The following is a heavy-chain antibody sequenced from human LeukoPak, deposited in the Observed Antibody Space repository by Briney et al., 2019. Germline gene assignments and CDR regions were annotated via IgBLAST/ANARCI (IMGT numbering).Heavy chain of an antibody. CDR3: ARVVIATDAFDI. CDR2: ISSSGSTI. CDR1: GFTFSDYY. J-gene: IGHJ3*02. V-gene: IGHV3-11*01. D-gene: IGHD2-21*01. Sequence: GGSLRLSCAASGFTFSDYYMSWIRQAPGKGREWVSYISSSGSTIYYADSVKGRFTISRDNAKNSLYLQMNSLRAEDTAVYYCARVVIATDAFDIWGQGTMVTVSS.